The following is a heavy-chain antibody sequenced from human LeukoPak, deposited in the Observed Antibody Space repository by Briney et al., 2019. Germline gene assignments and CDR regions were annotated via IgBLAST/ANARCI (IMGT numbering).Heavy chain of an antibody. CDR3: AKQVFGGSPPSDY. CDR1: GFTFSSYG. J-gene: IGHJ4*02. V-gene: IGHV3-30*02. Sequence: AGGSLRLSCAASGFTFSSYGMHWVRQAPGKGLEWVAFIRYDGSNKYHADSVKGRFTISRDNSKNTLYLQMNSLRAEDTAVYYCAKQVFGGSPPSDYWGQGTLVTVSS. D-gene: IGHD4-23*01. CDR2: IRYDGSNK.